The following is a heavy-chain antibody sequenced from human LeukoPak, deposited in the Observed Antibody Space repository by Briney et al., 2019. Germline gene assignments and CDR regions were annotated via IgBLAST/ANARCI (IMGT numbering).Heavy chain of an antibody. CDR3: ALGTDSSGYRALDY. Sequence: GGSLRLSCAASGFSLSDHYMGWVRQAPGKGLQWVSVIYSGGGTTYYADSVKGRFTISRDDSKNTLYLQMNSLRAEDTAVYYCALGTDSSGYRALDYWGQGTLVTVSS. CDR1: GFSLSDHY. D-gene: IGHD3-22*01. CDR2: IYSGGGTT. J-gene: IGHJ4*02. V-gene: IGHV3-66*01.